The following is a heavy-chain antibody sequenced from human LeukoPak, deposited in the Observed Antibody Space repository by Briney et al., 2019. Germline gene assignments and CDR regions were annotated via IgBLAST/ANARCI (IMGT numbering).Heavy chain of an antibody. D-gene: IGHD1/OR15-1a*01. CDR1: GFTFSSYW. CDR3: ARDLWGTTPAPIP. Sequence: GGSLRLSCAASGFTFSSYWMHWVRQAPGKGLVWVSRINTDGSSTSYADSVKGRFTISRDNTKNSLYLQLNSLRAEDTAVYYCARDLWGTTPAPIPWGQGTLVIVSS. J-gene: IGHJ5*02. CDR2: INTDGSST. V-gene: IGHV3-74*01.